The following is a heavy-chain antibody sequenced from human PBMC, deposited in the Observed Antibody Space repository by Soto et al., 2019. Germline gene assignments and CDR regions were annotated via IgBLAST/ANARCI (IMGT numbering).Heavy chain of an antibody. J-gene: IGHJ4*02. CDR2: IWYDGSNK. D-gene: IGHD3-3*01. Sequence: QVQLVESGGGVVQPGRFLRLSCAASGFTFSSYGMHWVRQAPGKGLEWVAVIWYDGSNKYYADSVKGRFTISRDNSKNTLYLQMNSLRAEDTAVYYCASLISSVGTAIFGVAYDYWGQGTLVTVSS. CDR3: ASLISSVGTAIFGVAYDY. V-gene: IGHV3-33*01. CDR1: GFTFSSYG.